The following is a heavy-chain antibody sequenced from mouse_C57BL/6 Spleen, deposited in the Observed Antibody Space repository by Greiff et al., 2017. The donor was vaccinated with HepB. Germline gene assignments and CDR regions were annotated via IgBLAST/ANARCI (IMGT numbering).Heavy chain of an antibody. Sequence: EVKLMESGGGLVKPGGSLKLSCAASGFTFSSYAMSWVRQTPEKRLEWVATISDGGSYTYYPDNVKGRFTISRDNAKNNLYLQMSHLKSEDTAMYYCARETYYSNFDYWGQGTTLTVSS. V-gene: IGHV5-4*01. CDR1: GFTFSSYA. CDR2: ISDGGSYT. CDR3: ARETYYSNFDY. D-gene: IGHD2-5*01. J-gene: IGHJ2*01.